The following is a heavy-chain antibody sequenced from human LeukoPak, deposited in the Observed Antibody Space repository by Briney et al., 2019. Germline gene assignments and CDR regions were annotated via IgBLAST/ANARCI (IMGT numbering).Heavy chain of an antibody. CDR3: ARDRGYSTFDY. Sequence: PGGSLRLSCEASAFTFSSYWMSWVRQAPGKGLEWVANMKEDGGEINYVDSVKGRFTISRDNAKNSLFLQMNSLRVEDTAVYCCARDRGYSTFDYWGQGTLVTVSS. D-gene: IGHD4-23*01. V-gene: IGHV3-7*01. CDR2: MKEDGGEI. J-gene: IGHJ4*02. CDR1: AFTFSSYW.